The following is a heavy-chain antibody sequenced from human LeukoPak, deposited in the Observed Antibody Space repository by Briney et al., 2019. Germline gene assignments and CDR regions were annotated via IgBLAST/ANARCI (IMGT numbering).Heavy chain of an antibody. CDR3: AKWSSGDYYDSSGYFDY. Sequence: PGGSPRLSCAASGFTFSNYAMSWVRQAPGKGLEWVSPISGSGGSTYYADSVKGRFTISRDNSKNTLYLQMNSLRAEDTAVYYCAKWSSGDYYDSSGYFDYWGQGTLVTVSS. CDR1: GFTFSNYA. V-gene: IGHV3-23*01. J-gene: IGHJ4*02. D-gene: IGHD3-22*01. CDR2: ISGSGGST.